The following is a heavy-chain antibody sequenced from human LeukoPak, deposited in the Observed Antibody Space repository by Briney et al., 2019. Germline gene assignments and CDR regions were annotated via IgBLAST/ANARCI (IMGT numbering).Heavy chain of an antibody. CDR3: AREIIVTGEWYFDL. Sequence: PGGSLRLSCAASGLTLSNYWMHWVRQAPGKGLVWVSRMNSDGSSRTYGDSVKGRFTISRDNAKNTLYLQMNSLRAEDTAVYYCAREIIVTGEWYFDLWGRGTLVTVAS. V-gene: IGHV3-74*01. CDR2: MNSDGSSR. J-gene: IGHJ2*01. CDR1: GLTLSNYW. D-gene: IGHD1-26*01.